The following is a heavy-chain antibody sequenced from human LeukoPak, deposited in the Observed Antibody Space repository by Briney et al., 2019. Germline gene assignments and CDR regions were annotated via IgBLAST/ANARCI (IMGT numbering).Heavy chain of an antibody. CDR1: GFTFSSYA. Sequence: GSLRLSCAASGFTFSSYAMSWVRQAPGKGLEWVSAISGSGGSTYYADSVKGRFTISRDNAKNSLYLQMNSLRAEDTALYYCAKELGYCSGGSCYGFDYWGQGTLVTVSS. V-gene: IGHV3-23*01. D-gene: IGHD2-15*01. J-gene: IGHJ4*02. CDR2: ISGSGGST. CDR3: AKELGYCSGGSCYGFDY.